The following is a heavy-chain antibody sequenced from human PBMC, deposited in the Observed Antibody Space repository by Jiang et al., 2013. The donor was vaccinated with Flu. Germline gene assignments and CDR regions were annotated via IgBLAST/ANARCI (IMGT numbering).Heavy chain of an antibody. J-gene: IGHJ6*03. CDR2: INPNSGGT. D-gene: IGHD2-2*01. CDR3: ARGSRSDIVVVPADLYYYYYYMDV. CDR1: GYTFTGYY. Sequence: GAEVKKPGASVKVSCKASGYTFTGYYMHWVRQAPGQGLEWMGWINPNSGGTNYAQKFQGWVTMTRDTSISTAYMELSRLRSDDTAVYYCARGSRSDIVVVPADLYYYYYYMDVWGKGTTVTVSS. V-gene: IGHV1-2*04.